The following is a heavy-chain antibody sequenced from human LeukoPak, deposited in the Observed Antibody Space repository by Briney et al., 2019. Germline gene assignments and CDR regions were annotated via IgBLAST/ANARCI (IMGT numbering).Heavy chain of an antibody. V-gene: IGHV3-11*01. CDR2: TRNSDNNM. D-gene: IGHD6-19*01. CDR1: GFTFSDYN. Sequence: GGSLRLSCAASGFTFSDYNMGWMRQAPGKGLEWVSYTRNSDNNMFYADSVKGRFTISRDNAKYSVYLQMNSLRAEVTAVYYCARRIAGDGSHAFDIWGQGTMVTVSS. CDR3: ARRIAGDGSHAFDI. J-gene: IGHJ3*02.